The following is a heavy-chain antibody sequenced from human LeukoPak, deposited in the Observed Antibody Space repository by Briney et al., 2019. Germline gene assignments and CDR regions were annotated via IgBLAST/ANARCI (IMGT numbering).Heavy chain of an antibody. CDR2: IYHSGST. V-gene: IGHV4-38-2*01. D-gene: IGHD3-3*01. Sequence: SETLSLTCAVYGYSISSGYYWGWIRQPPGKGLEWIGSIYHSGSTYYNPSLKSRVTISVDPSKNQFSLKLSSVTAADTAVYYCARGLTYYDFWSCHRPGSYYMDVWGKGTTVTVSS. J-gene: IGHJ6*03. CDR1: GYSISSGYY. CDR3: ARGLTYYDFWSCHRPGSYYMDV.